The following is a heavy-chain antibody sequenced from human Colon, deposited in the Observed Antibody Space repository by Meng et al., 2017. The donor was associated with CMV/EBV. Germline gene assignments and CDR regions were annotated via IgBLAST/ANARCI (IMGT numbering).Heavy chain of an antibody. CDR1: GFTFSDYY. CDR3: ARDYYDTSGSI. Sequence: GESLKISCAASGFTFSDYYMTWIRQAPGKGLDWVSYISSSGTIYYADSVKGRFTISRDNAKNSLYLQMNSLRAEDTAVYFCARDYYDTSGSIWGQGTLVTVSS. CDR2: ISSSGTI. D-gene: IGHD3-22*01. V-gene: IGHV3-69-1*02. J-gene: IGHJ4*02.